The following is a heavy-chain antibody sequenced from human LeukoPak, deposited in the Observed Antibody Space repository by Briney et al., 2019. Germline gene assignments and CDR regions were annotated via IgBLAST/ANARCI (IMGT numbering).Heavy chain of an antibody. CDR1: GFTLSSYG. CDR2: IWYDGSNK. Sequence: GGSLRLSCAASGFTLSSYGMHWVRQAPGKGLEWEALIWYDGSNKYYTDSVKGRFTISRDNSKNTLYLQMNSLRAEDTAVYYCARGQYSPDYWGQGTLVTVSS. J-gene: IGHJ4*02. V-gene: IGHV3-33*01. D-gene: IGHD2-15*01. CDR3: ARGQYSPDY.